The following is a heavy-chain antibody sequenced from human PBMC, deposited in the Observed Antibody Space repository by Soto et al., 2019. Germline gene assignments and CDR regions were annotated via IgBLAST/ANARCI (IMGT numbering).Heavy chain of an antibody. D-gene: IGHD2-2*01. J-gene: IGHJ3*02. CDR2: ISSSSSYI. Sequence: GGSLRLSCAASGFTFSSYSMNWVRQAPGKGPEWVSSISSSSSYIYYADSVKGRFTISRDNAKNSLYLQMNSLRAEDTAVYYCARVGGGYQLLHAFDIWGQGTMVTVSS. V-gene: IGHV3-21*01. CDR1: GFTFSSYS. CDR3: ARVGGGYQLLHAFDI.